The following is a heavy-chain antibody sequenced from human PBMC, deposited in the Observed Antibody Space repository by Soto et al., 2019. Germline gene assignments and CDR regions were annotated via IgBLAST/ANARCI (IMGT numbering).Heavy chain of an antibody. CDR2: ISAYNGNT. V-gene: IGHV1-18*01. CDR3: ARDLAVGLVDY. J-gene: IGHJ4*02. Sequence: QVQLVQSGAEVKKPGASVKVSCKASGYTFTSYGISWVRQAPGQGLEWMGWISAYNGNTKYAQKRQGRVTRTTDTSTGTAYMEVRSLRSDDTAVYYCARDLAVGLVDYWGQGTLVTVSS. CDR1: GYTFTSYG. D-gene: IGHD6-19*01.